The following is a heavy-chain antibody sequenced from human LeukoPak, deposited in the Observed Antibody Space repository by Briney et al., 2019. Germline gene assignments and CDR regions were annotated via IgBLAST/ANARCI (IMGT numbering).Heavy chain of an antibody. Sequence: ESGGGLVQPGGSLRLSCAASGFPFSSYWMSWVRQAPGKGLEWVANIKQDGSEKYYVDSVKGRFTISRDNAKNSLYLQMNSLRAEDTAVYYCARDGDFWSGYYGTLDWGQGTLVTVSS. CDR2: IKQDGSEK. D-gene: IGHD3-3*01. CDR3: ARDGDFWSGYYGTLD. V-gene: IGHV3-7*01. CDR1: GFPFSSYW. J-gene: IGHJ4*02.